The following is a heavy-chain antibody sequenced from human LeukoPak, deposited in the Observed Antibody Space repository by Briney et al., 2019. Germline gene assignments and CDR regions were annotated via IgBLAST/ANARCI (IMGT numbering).Heavy chain of an antibody. V-gene: IGHV1-18*01. CDR3: ARDQDFWSGYYYYGMDV. J-gene: IGHJ6*02. CDR2: ISAYNGNT. Sequence: EASVKVSCKTSGYTFTSYGISWVRQAPGQGLERMGWISAYNGNTNYAQKLQGRVTMTTDTSTSTAYMELRSLRSDDTAVYYCARDQDFWSGYYYYGMDVWGQGTTVTVSS. CDR1: GYTFTSYG. D-gene: IGHD3-3*01.